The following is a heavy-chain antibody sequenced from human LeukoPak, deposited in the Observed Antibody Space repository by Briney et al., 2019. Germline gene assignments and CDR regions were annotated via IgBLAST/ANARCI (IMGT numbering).Heavy chain of an antibody. V-gene: IGHV3-23*01. Sequence: TGGSLRLSCTASGFSFSGHWMHWARQLPGKGLEWVSAISGSGGSTYYADSVKGRFTISRDNSKNTLYLQMNSLRAEDTAVYYCAKDKGWGYSTYDYYGMDVWGQGTTVTVSS. CDR2: ISGSGGST. D-gene: IGHD1-26*01. CDR1: GFSFSGHW. CDR3: AKDKGWGYSTYDYYGMDV. J-gene: IGHJ6*02.